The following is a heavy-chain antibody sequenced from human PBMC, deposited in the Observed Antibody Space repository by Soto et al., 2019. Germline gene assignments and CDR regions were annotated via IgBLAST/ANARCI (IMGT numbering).Heavy chain of an antibody. D-gene: IGHD4-17*01. CDR1: GDTFSRHT. CDR2: IIPILGIA. Sequence: QVQLVQSGAEVKKPGSSVKVSYKASGDTFSRHTISWVRQAPGQGLDWMGRIIPILGIANYAQKFQGRVTITADKSTRTDYLDLSSLGSEDTAVYYCARVAEMGTVTKGYYYYMDVWGKGTTVTVAS. CDR3: ARVAEMGTVTKGYYYYMDV. J-gene: IGHJ6*03. V-gene: IGHV1-69*02.